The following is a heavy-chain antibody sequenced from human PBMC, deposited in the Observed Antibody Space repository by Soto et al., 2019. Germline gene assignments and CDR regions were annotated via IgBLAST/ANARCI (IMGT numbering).Heavy chain of an antibody. CDR1: GFTFSSYG. D-gene: IGHD3-22*01. Sequence: QVQLVESGGGVVQPGRSLRLSCAASGFTFSSYGMHWVRQAPGKGLEWVAVIWYDGSNKYYADSVKGRFTISRDNSKNTLYLQMNSLRAEDTAVYYCARGIYGVITTFFDYWGQGTLVTVSS. V-gene: IGHV3-33*01. CDR3: ARGIYGVITTFFDY. CDR2: IWYDGSNK. J-gene: IGHJ4*02.